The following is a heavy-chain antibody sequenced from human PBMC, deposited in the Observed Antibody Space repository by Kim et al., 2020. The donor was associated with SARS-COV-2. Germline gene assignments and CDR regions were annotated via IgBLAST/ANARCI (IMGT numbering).Heavy chain of an antibody. D-gene: IGHD2-8*01. CDR3: ARRMALSAMDY. Sequence: GGSLRLSCVTSGFSLKHTGIYWVRQAPGKGLEWISYVSEDESHNSYADSVKGRFTVSRDDGKNSVFLQMNSLRDEDTVLYYCARRMALSAMDYWGQGTLVTVSS. J-gene: IGHJ4*02. V-gene: IGHV3-48*02. CDR1: GFSLKHTG. CDR2: VSEDESHN.